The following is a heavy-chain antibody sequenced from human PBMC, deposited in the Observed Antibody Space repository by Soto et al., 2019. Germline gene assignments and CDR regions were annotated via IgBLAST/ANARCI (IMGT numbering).Heavy chain of an antibody. D-gene: IGHD3-9*01. V-gene: IGHV3-30-3*01. Sequence: QAQLEESGGGVVQPGRSLTLSCAASGFTFTRFAIHWVRQAPGKGLEWVAFISYDGNKKKSADSVKGRFTISRDNSRNTVYLHMSSLRTEDTAVYSCARLIGGYSDSSASNSFDIWGQGTRVIVSS. CDR1: GFTFTRFA. J-gene: IGHJ3*02. CDR2: ISYDGNKK. CDR3: ARLIGGYSDSSASNSFDI.